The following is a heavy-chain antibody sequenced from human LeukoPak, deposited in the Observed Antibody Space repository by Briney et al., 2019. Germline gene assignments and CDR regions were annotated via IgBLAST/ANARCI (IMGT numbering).Heavy chain of an antibody. CDR3: ARVQCSGATCPGGPFDI. V-gene: IGHV3-30*10. CDR1: GFTYSTYV. Sequence: PGGSLRLSCAASGFTYSTYVMHWVRQAPGKGLEWVAGDSYDGDIQYYTDSVRGRFTISRDNSENTLFLQMNSLRPEDTAVFFCARVQCSGATCPGGPFDIWGQGTMVSVSP. CDR2: DSYDGDIQ. D-gene: IGHD2-15*01. J-gene: IGHJ3*02.